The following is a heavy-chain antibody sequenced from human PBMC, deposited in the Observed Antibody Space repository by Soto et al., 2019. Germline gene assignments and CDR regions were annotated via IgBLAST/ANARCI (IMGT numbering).Heavy chain of an antibody. CDR1: GFTFSSYW. CDR3: AKHDYGGNLPYYYGMDV. V-gene: IGHV3-7*03. D-gene: IGHD4-17*01. CDR2: IKQDGSEK. J-gene: IGHJ6*02. Sequence: GGSLRLSCAASGFTFSSYWMSGVRQAPGKGLEWVANIKQDGSEKYYVDSVKGRFTISRDNAKNSLYLQMNSLRAEDTAVYYCAKHDYGGNLPYYYGMDVWGQGTTVTVSS.